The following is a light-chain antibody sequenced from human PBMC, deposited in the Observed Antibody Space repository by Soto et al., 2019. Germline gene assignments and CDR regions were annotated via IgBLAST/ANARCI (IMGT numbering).Light chain of an antibody. V-gene: IGLV1-47*01. CDR1: NSNIGSKY. Sequence: QSVLTQPPSASGTPGQRVSISCSGSNSNIGSKYVYWYQQLPGTAPKLLMYRNNQLPSGVPDRFSGSQSGTSASLAISGLRSEDEADYYCAAWDNTLGGPAFGGGTKLTVL. CDR2: RNN. CDR3: AAWDNTLGGPA. J-gene: IGLJ2*01.